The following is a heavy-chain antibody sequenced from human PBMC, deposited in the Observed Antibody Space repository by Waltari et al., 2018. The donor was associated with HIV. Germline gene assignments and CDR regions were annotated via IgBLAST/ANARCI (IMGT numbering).Heavy chain of an antibody. CDR3: ARALPYYYGMDV. Sequence: EVQLVESGGGLVQPGGSLRLSCAASGFTVSSNYMSWVRQAPGKGLEGVSVIYSGGSTYYADSVKGRFTISRDNSKNTLYLQMNSLRAEDTAVYYCARALPYYYGMDVWGQGTTVTVSS. J-gene: IGHJ6*02. V-gene: IGHV3-66*01. CDR2: IYSGGST. CDR1: GFTVSSNY.